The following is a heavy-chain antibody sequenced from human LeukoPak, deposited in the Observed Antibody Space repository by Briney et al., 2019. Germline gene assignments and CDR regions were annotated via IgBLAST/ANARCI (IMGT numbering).Heavy chain of an antibody. CDR1: GFTFSSYA. V-gene: IGHV3-23*01. CDR2: ISGSGGST. J-gene: IGHJ4*02. Sequence: PGGSLRLPCAASGFTFSSYAMSWVRQAPGKGLEWVSAISGSGGSTYYADSVKGRFTISRDNSKNTLYLQMNSLRAEDTAVYYCAMGKSRSGYYSDYWGQGTLVTVSS. D-gene: IGHD3-3*01. CDR3: AMGKSRSGYYSDY.